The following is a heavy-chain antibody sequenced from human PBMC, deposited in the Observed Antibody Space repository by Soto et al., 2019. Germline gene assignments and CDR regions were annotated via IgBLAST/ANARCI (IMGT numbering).Heavy chain of an antibody. CDR1: GGTFSSYA. CDR3: ARGGGGGTFDY. V-gene: IGHV1-69*13. CDR2: IIPIFGTA. Sequence: RASVKVSCKASGGTFSSYAISWVRQAPGQGLEWMGGIIPIFGTANYAQKFQGRVTITADESTSTAYMELSSLRSEDTAVYYCARGGGGGTFDYWGQGTLVTVSS. J-gene: IGHJ4*02. D-gene: IGHD2-15*01.